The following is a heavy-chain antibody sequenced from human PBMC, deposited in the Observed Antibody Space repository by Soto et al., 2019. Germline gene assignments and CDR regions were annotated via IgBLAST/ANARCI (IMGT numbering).Heavy chain of an antibody. D-gene: IGHD1-26*01. CDR1: GFTFTMSA. CDR3: AANTVGATVGLHF. V-gene: IGHV1-58*01. CDR2: IVVGSINT. J-gene: IGHJ4*02. Sequence: SVKVSCKASGFTFTMSAVQWVRQARGQRLEWIGWIVVGSINTDYAQKFQERVTMTRDMSTSTAYMELSSLRSEDTAVYYCAANTVGATVGLHFWGQGTVVTVSS.